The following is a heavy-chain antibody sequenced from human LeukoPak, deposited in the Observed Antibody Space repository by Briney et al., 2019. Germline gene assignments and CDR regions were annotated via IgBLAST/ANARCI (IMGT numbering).Heavy chain of an antibody. Sequence: HPWGSLRLSCAASGFTFNSCEMNWVRQAPGKGLEWVSYISSSGSTIYYADSVKGRFTISRDNAKNSLYLQMNSLRAEDTAVYYCARDSISRSYGSPDYWGQGTLVTVSS. CDR3: ARDSISRSYGSPDY. J-gene: IGHJ4*02. D-gene: IGHD5-18*01. CDR1: GFTFNSCE. V-gene: IGHV3-48*03. CDR2: ISSSGSTI.